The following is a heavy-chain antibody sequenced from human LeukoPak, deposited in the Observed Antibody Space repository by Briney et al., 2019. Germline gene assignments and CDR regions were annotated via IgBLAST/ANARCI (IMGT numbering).Heavy chain of an antibody. V-gene: IGHV4-61*01. CDR2: IYNNGST. Sequence: SETLSLTCTVSGGSVSSGSYYWSWIRQPPGKGLEWIGYIYNNGSTNYNPSLKSRVTISADTSKNQFSLKLSSVTAADTAVYYCARDTWALFDYWGQGTLVTVSS. J-gene: IGHJ4*02. CDR1: GGSVSSGSYY. CDR3: ARDTWALFDY. D-gene: IGHD7-27*01.